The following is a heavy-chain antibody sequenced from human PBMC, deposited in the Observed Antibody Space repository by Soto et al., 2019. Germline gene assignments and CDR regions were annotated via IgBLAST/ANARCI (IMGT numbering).Heavy chain of an antibody. CDR1: GLSFSISG. V-gene: IGHV3-30-3*02. Sequence: GGSLRLSCAASGLSFSISGFHWVRQAPGKGLEWVSVISYHGYNKHYADSVKGRFTISRDNSKNTVDLQMDSLRPEDTAVYYCAKDYSRDSYGLNFFDSWGQGTLVTVSS. CDR3: AKDYSRDSYGLNFFDS. D-gene: IGHD5-18*01. J-gene: IGHJ4*02. CDR2: ISYHGYNK.